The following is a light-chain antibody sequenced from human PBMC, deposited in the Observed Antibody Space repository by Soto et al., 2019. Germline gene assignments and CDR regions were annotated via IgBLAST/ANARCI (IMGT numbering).Light chain of an antibody. J-gene: IGLJ2*01. V-gene: IGLV2-14*03. CDR2: DVR. CDR1: ISDVGGYNY. Sequence: QSVLTQPASVSGSPGQSITISCTGTISDVGGYNYISWYQQHPGKAPKFIIYDVRNRPSGVSNRFSGSRSGNTASLTISGLQAEDEADYYCSSYTSSNTVIFGGGTKLTVL. CDR3: SSYTSSNTVI.